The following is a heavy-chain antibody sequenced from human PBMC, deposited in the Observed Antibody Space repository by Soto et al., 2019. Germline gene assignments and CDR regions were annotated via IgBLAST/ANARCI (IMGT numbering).Heavy chain of an antibody. V-gene: IGHV2-70*11. CDR1: GFSLITNGIC. CDR2: IDWDDDK. Sequence: SFPTLGNPARTLTLTCTFSGFSLITNGICINCILQPPGKALEWLARIDWDDDKYYSTFLKTRLTISKDTSKNQVVLTMTNMDPVDTATYYCARILDYSYGSLEYWGQGALVTVSS. CDR3: ARILDYSYGSLEY. J-gene: IGHJ4*02. D-gene: IGHD3-10*01.